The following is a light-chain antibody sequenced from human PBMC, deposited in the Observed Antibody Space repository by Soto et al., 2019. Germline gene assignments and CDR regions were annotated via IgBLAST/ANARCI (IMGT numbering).Light chain of an antibody. J-gene: IGLJ1*01. CDR1: SSNLAYNS. Sequence: QSVLTQPPSVSAAPGQDVTISCSGSSSNLAYNSLSWYQQLPVTAPKLLIYDDNKRPSGIPARFSGSKSGTSATLGITGLETGDEADYYCGAWDDSLNVYVFGSGTKLTVL. V-gene: IGLV1-51*01. CDR2: DDN. CDR3: GAWDDSLNVYV.